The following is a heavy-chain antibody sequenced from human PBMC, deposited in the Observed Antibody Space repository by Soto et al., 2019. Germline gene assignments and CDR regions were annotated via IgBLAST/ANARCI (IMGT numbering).Heavy chain of an antibody. Sequence: QVPLVQSGAELKKPGASVKVSCKASGYTFTSYDINWVRQATGQGLEWMGWMNPNSGNTGYAQKFQGRVTMTRNTSISTAYMELSSLRSEDTAVYYCARGFLVLGSGAFDIWGQGTMVTVSS. CDR1: GYTFTSYD. D-gene: IGHD3-3*01. V-gene: IGHV1-8*01. J-gene: IGHJ3*02. CDR2: MNPNSGNT. CDR3: ARGFLVLGSGAFDI.